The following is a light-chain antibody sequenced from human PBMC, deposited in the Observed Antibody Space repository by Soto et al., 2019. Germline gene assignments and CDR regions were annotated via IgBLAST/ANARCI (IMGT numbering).Light chain of an antibody. J-gene: IGLJ1*01. Sequence: QSALTQPRSVSGSPGQSITISCTGTSSDVGGYNYVSWYRQHPGKAPKLMIYDVSKRPSGVPDRFSGSKSGNTASLTISGRQDEDEADYYCCSYSGSCTPYVFGAGTKLTVL. CDR1: SSDVGGYNY. CDR2: DVS. CDR3: CSYSGSCTPYV. V-gene: IGLV2-11*01.